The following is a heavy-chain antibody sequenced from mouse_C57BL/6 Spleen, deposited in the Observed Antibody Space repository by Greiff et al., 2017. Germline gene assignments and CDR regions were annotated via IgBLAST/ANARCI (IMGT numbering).Heavy chain of an antibody. Sequence: EVQLVESGGGLVQPGGSLSLSCAASGFTFTDYYMSWVRQPPGKALEWLGFIRNKANGYTTEYSASVKGRFTISRDNSQSILYLQMNALRAEDSATYYCARTGDPVYFDDGGQGTTLTVSS. D-gene: IGHD3-3*01. CDR2: IRNKANGYTT. V-gene: IGHV7-3*01. J-gene: IGHJ2*01. CDR3: ARTGDPVYFDD. CDR1: GFTFTDYY.